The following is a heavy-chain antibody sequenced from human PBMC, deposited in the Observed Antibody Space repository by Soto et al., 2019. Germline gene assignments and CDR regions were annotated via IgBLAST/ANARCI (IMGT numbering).Heavy chain of an antibody. V-gene: IGHV1-69*02. D-gene: IGHD4-17*01. CDR2: IIPILGIA. Sequence: QVQLVQSGAEVKKPGSSVKVSCKASGGTFSSYTISWVRQAPGQGLEWMGRIIPILGIANYAQKFQGRVTITADKSTSTAYMELSSLRSEDTAVYYCARQHDYGDYADAFDIWGQGTMATVSS. CDR1: GGTFSSYT. CDR3: ARQHDYGDYADAFDI. J-gene: IGHJ3*02.